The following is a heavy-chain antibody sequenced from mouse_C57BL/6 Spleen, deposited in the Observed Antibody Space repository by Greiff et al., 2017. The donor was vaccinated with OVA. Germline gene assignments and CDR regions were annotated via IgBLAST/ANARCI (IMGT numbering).Heavy chain of an antibody. D-gene: IGHD2-4*01. CDR3: ARDEGGDYDVRAMDY. Sequence: EVKVVESGGGLVQSGRSLRLSCATSGFTFSDFYMEWVRQAPGKGLEWIAASRNKANDYTTEYSASVKGRFIVSRDTSQSILYLQMNALRAEDTAIYYSARDEGGDYDVRAMDYWGQGTSVTVSS. CDR1: GFTFSDFY. J-gene: IGHJ4*01. V-gene: IGHV7-1*01. CDR2: SRNKANDYTT.